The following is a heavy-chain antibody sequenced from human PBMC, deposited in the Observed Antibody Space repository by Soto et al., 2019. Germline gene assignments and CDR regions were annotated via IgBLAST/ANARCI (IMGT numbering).Heavy chain of an antibody. Sequence: QLQLLESGSGLVKPSQNLSLTCAVSGGSISSGGYSWSWIRQPPGKGLEWIGYIYHSGSTYYNPSLKSRVTISVDRSKNQFSLKLSSVTAADTAVYYCARGQVVAAQHWGQGTLVTVSS. V-gene: IGHV4-30-2*01. J-gene: IGHJ4*02. CDR3: ARGQVVAAQH. CDR2: IYHSGST. D-gene: IGHD2-15*01. CDR1: GGSISSGGYS.